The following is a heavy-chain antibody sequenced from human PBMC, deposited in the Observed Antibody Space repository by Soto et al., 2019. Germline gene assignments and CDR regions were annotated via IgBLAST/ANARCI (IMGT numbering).Heavy chain of an antibody. V-gene: IGHV3-23*01. CDR3: AKDRRAGGNSAFYFDF. J-gene: IGHJ4*02. CDR2: ISATGGGT. D-gene: IGHD3-16*01. Sequence: GGSLRLSCAASGFEFSNYAMSWVRQAPGKGLEWVSLISATGGGTYYADSVKGRFTISRDNSHNTLYLQVHSLTAEDTAVYYCAKDRRAGGNSAFYFDFWGQGAQVTVSS. CDR1: GFEFSNYA.